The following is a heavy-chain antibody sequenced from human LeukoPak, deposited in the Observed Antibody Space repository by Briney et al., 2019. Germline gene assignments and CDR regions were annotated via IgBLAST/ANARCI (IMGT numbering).Heavy chain of an antibody. V-gene: IGHV4-39*07. Sequence: SETLSLTCTVSGGSISSSSYYWGWIRQPPGKGLEWIGSIYYSGSTNYNPSLKSRVTISVDTSKNQFSLKLSSVTAADTAVYYCARGWYYDFWSGYPAGYYYYYMDVWGKGTTVTVSS. CDR2: IYYSGST. CDR1: GGSISSSSYY. CDR3: ARGWYYDFWSGYPAGYYYYYMDV. J-gene: IGHJ6*03. D-gene: IGHD3-3*01.